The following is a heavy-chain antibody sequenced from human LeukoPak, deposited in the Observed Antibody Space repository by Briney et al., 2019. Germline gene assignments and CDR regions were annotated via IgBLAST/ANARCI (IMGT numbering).Heavy chain of an antibody. CDR1: GGSISSYY. Sequence: PSETLSLTCTVSGGSISSYYWSWIRQPPGKGLEWIGYIYYSGSTNYNPSLKSRVTISVDTSKNQFSLKLSSVTAADTAVYYCASALPSPDYWGQGTLVTVSS. D-gene: IGHD1-26*01. CDR2: IYYSGST. V-gene: IGHV4-59*01. CDR3: ASALPSPDY. J-gene: IGHJ4*02.